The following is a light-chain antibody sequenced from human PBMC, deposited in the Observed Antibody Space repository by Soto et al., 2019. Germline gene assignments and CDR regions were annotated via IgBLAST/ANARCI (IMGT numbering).Light chain of an antibody. V-gene: IGLV1-44*01. CDR1: RSNIGTTT. CDR2: GDD. J-gene: IGLJ1*01. Sequence: QSVLTQPPSVSGTPGQGVAISCSGSRSNIGTTTVNWFQQLPGTAPKVLIYGDDQRPSGAPDRFSGSKSGTSASLAITGLQAEDEADYYCQSYDSSLSGSYVFGTGTKLTVL. CDR3: QSYDSSLSGSYV.